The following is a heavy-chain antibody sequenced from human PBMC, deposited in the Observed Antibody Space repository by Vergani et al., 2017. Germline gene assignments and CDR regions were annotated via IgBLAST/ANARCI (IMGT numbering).Heavy chain of an antibody. Sequence: QVQLVESGGGVVQPGRSLRLSCAASGFTFSSYGMHWVRQAPGKGLEWVAVIWYDGSNKYYADSVKGRFTISRDNSKNTLYLQMNSLGAENAAVYYCAGDDPPERAVAGTVDYWGQGTLVTVSS. D-gene: IGHD6-19*01. J-gene: IGHJ4*02. CDR3: AGDDPPERAVAGTVDY. CDR1: GFTFSSYG. V-gene: IGHV3-33*01. CDR2: IWYDGSNK.